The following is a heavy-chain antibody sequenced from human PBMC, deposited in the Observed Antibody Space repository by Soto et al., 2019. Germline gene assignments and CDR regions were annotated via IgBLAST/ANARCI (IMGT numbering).Heavy chain of an antibody. V-gene: IGHV3-66*01. CDR2: IYSGGST. D-gene: IGHD6-19*01. Sequence: EVQLVESGGGLVQPGGYLRLACAASGFTVSSNYMTWVRQAPGKGLEWVSVIYSGGSTDYADSVKGRFTISRDNSKNTLDLQMSSLRAEDTAVYYCARGRYSRGWQFDYWGPGTLVTVSS. J-gene: IGHJ4*02. CDR3: ARGRYSRGWQFDY. CDR1: GFTVSSNY.